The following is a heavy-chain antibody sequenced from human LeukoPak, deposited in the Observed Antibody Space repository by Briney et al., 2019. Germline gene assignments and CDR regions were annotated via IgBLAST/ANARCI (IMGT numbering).Heavy chain of an antibody. Sequence: ASVKVSCKASGYTFTSYYMHWVRQAPGQGLEWMGIINPSGGSASYAQKFQGKVTMTRDTSTTTVYMELSSLRSEDTAMYYCARDLYGSGTDYWGQGTLVTVSS. D-gene: IGHD3-10*01. J-gene: IGHJ4*02. CDR3: ARDLYGSGTDY. V-gene: IGHV1-46*01. CDR1: GYTFTSYY. CDR2: INPSGGSA.